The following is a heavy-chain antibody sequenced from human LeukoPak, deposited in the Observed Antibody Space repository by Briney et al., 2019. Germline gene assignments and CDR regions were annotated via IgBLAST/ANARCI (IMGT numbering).Heavy chain of an antibody. CDR3: ARLRVSGSYLYYFDY. D-gene: IGHD1-26*01. CDR1: NGSISSYH. Sequence: SETLSLTCTVSNGSISSYHWSWVRQPPGKGLEWIGYILTSGTSNYNPSLKSRLTISVDTSKNQFTLKLSSVTAADTAVYYCARLRVSGSYLYYFDYWGQGTLVTVSS. J-gene: IGHJ4*02. CDR2: ILTSGTS. V-gene: IGHV4-4*09.